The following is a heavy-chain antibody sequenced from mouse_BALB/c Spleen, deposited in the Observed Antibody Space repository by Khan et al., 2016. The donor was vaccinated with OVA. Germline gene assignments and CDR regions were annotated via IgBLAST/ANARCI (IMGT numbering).Heavy chain of an antibody. V-gene: IGHV1-7*01. CDR1: GYTFINYW. CDR2: INPSTGYT. D-gene: IGHD1-1*01. CDR3: SRSGLREDFDY. Sequence: QVQLQQSGAELAKPGASVKMSCKASGYTFINYWILWVKQKPGQGLEWIVYINPSTGYTEYNQNFKDKATLTADKSSSTAYMQLSSLTSEDSADNYSSRSGLREDFDYWGQGTTLTGSS. J-gene: IGHJ2*01.